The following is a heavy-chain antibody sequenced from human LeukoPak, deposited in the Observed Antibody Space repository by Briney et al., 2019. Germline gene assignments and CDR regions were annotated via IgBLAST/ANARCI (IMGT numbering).Heavy chain of an antibody. CDR1: GDSVSINIAA. CDR2: TYYRPKWYN. V-gene: IGHV6-1*01. CDR3: AREIAGTCAFDI. Sequence: SQTLSLTCAISGDSVSINIAAWNWIRQSPSRGLEWLGRTYYRPKWYNDYVVSVKSRIIISPDTSKNQFSLQLNSVAPEDTAVYYCAREIAGTCAFDIWGQGTVVTVSS. D-gene: IGHD6-13*01. J-gene: IGHJ3*02.